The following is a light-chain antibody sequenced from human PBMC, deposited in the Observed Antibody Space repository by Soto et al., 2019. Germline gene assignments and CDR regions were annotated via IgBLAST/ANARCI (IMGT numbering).Light chain of an antibody. J-gene: IGKJ5*01. CDR2: DAS. CDR1: QSFSSY. CDR3: QQRSNWPPVIT. V-gene: IGKV3-11*01. Sequence: EIVLTQSPATPSLSPGERVTLSCRASQSFSSYLAWYQQKPGQAPRLLIYDASKRATGIPVRFSGRGSGTEFTFTISSLEPEDFAVYYCQQRSNWPPVITFGQGTRLEIK.